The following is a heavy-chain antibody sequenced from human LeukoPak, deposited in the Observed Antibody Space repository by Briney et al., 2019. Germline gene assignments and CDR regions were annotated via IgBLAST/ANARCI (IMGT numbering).Heavy chain of an antibody. V-gene: IGHV3-48*03. CDR2: ISSSGSTI. D-gene: IGHD6-13*01. CDR1: GFTFSSYE. Sequence: PGGSLRLSCAASGFTFSSYEMNWVRQAPGKGLEWVSCISSSGSTIYYADSVKGRFTISRDNSKNTLYLQMNSLRAEDTAVYYCAKGPYAGTFSGFDYWGQGTLVTVSS. J-gene: IGHJ4*02. CDR3: AKGPYAGTFSGFDY.